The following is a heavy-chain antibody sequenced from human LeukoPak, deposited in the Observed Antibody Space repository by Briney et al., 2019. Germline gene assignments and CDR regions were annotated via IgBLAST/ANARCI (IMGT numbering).Heavy chain of an antibody. Sequence: GGSLRLSCAASGFTFSDYYMSWIRQAPGKGLEWVSYISSSGSTIYYADSVKGRFTISRDNAKNSLYLQMNSLTAEDTARYYCVTETRSSAWSYWGQGTLVTVSS. D-gene: IGHD6-19*01. J-gene: IGHJ4*02. CDR3: VTETRSSAWSY. CDR2: ISSSGSTI. V-gene: IGHV3-11*04. CDR1: GFTFSDYY.